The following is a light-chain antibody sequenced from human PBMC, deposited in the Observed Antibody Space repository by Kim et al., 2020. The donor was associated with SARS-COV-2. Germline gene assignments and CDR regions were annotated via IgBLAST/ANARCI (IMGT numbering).Light chain of an antibody. CDR1: KGISTN. V-gene: IGKV3-15*01. CDR3: QQYNEWPPWT. Sequence: DIVITQSPATLSVSPGERASLYCRANKGISTNIAWYQQKPVQAPRLLIYAASTRATGIPARFSGSGSGTEFTLTISSLQSEDFAVYYCQQYNEWPPWTFAQGTKVDIK. J-gene: IGKJ1*01. CDR2: AAS.